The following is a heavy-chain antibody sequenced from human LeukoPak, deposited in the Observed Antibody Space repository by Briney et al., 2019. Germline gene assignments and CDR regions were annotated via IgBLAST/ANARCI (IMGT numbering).Heavy chain of an antibody. J-gene: IGHJ4*02. V-gene: IGHV3-7*01. D-gene: IGHD3-9*01. CDR1: GFPFISYW. CDR3: ARLDWLSSVIDY. Sequence: GGSLRLSCAASGFPFISYWMSWVRQAPGKGLEWVANIKQDGSEKYYVDSVKGRFTISRDNAKNSLYLQMNSLRAEDTAVYYCARLDWLSSVIDYWGQGTLVTVSS. CDR2: IKQDGSEK.